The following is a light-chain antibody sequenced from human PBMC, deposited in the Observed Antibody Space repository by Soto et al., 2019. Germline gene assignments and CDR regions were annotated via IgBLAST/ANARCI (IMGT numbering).Light chain of an antibody. Sequence: DIQMTQSPSTLSASVGDRVTTTCRASQTIGSWLAWYQQKPGTAPKLLIYDASTLESGVPSRFSGSGSGTEFTLTISSLQPDDVATYYCQQYDNYPLTFGGGTKVEIK. CDR2: DAS. V-gene: IGKV1-5*01. CDR3: QQYDNYPLT. J-gene: IGKJ4*01. CDR1: QTIGSW.